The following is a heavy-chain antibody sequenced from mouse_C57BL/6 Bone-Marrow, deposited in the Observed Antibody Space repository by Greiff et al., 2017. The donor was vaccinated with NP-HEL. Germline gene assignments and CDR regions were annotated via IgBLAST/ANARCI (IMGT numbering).Heavy chain of an antibody. J-gene: IGHJ4*01. CDR2: IYPRSGNT. CDR1: GYTFTSYG. CDR3: ARGGKSPYYYAMDY. D-gene: IGHD1-3*01. V-gene: IGHV1-81*01. Sequence: VQLQQSGAELARPGASVKLSCKASGYTFTSYGISWVKQRTGQGLEWIGEIYPRSGNTYYNEKFKGKATLTADKSSSTAYMELRSLTSEDSAVYFCARGGKSPYYYAMDYWGQGTSVTVSS.